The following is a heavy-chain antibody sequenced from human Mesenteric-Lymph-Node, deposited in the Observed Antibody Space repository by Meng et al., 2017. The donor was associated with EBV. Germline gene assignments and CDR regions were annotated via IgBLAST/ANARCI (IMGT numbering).Heavy chain of an antibody. CDR2: ISNDGRSA. Sequence: ELQLVEAGEGLFQPGGSLSLSCAASGFTFSNYNMHWVRQAPGKGLEYVSAISNDGRSAYYADSVKGRFTISRDNSKNTLYLQMGSLRTEDMAVYFCARARDNGYLDYWGQGTLVTVSS. CDR1: GFTFSNYN. D-gene: IGHD2-8*01. J-gene: IGHJ4*02. CDR3: ARARDNGYLDY. V-gene: IGHV3-64*02.